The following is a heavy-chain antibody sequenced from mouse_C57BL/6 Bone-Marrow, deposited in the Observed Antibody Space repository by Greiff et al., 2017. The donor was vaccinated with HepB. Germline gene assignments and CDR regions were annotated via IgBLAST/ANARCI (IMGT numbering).Heavy chain of an antibody. V-gene: IGHV1-81*01. CDR3: ARDSLLRVFDY. D-gene: IGHD1-2*01. Sequence: QVQLQQSVAELARPGASVKLSCKASGYTFTSYGISWVKQRTGQGLEWIGEIYPRSGNTYYNEKFKGKATLTADKSSSTAYMELRSLTSEDSAVYFCARDSLLRVFDYWGQGTTLTVSS. CDR1: GYTFTSYG. CDR2: IYPRSGNT. J-gene: IGHJ2*01.